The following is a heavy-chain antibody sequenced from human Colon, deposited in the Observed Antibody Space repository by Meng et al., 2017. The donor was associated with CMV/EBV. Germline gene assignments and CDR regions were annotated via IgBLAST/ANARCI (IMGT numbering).Heavy chain of an antibody. D-gene: IGHD3/OR15-3a*01. V-gene: IGHV1-8*01. J-gene: IGHJ4*02. CDR1: GYTFTSNA. CDR2: MKPNSGDT. CDR3: ARGIPDF. Sequence: SVKVSCKASGYTFTSNALNWVRQATGPGLEWMGWMKPNSGDTGYAPNFQGRITMTRNTSINTAYMELRSLTNEDTAIYYCARGIPDFWGQGTLVTVSS.